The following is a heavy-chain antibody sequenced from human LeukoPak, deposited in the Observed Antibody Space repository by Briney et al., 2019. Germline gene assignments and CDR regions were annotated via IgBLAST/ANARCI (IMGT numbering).Heavy chain of an antibody. CDR1: GFTFSSYA. V-gene: IGHV3-23*01. D-gene: IGHD3-22*01. CDR2: ISGSGGST. Sequence: GGSLRLSCAASGFTFSSYAMGWVRQAPGKGLEWVSAISGSGGSTYYADSVKGRFTISRDNSKNTLYLQMNSLRAEDTAVYYCAKDLPQSYYYDSSGYPYYFDYWGQGTLVTVSS. CDR3: AKDLPQSYYYDSSGYPYYFDY. J-gene: IGHJ4*02.